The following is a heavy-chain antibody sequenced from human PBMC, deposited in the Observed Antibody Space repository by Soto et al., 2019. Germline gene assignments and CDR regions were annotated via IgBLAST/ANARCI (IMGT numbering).Heavy chain of an antibody. CDR1: GYTFTSYY. Sequence: ASVKVSCKASGYTFTSYYMHWVRQAPGQGLEWMGIINPSGGSTSYAQKFQGRVTMTRDTSTSTVYMELSSLRSEDTAVYYCARDTMVRGASLDYYYYYGMDVWGQGTTVTVSS. CDR2: INPSGGST. J-gene: IGHJ6*02. D-gene: IGHD3-10*01. CDR3: ARDTMVRGASLDYYYYYGMDV. V-gene: IGHV1-46*01.